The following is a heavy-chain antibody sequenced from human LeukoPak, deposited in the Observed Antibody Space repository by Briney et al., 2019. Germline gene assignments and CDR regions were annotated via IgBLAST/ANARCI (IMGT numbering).Heavy chain of an antibody. V-gene: IGHV3-33*01. J-gene: IGHJ5*02. CDR3: ARDKGTSSSWFDP. CDR2: IWYDGSNK. CDR1: GFTFSSYG. Sequence: GGSLRLSCAASGFTFSSYGMHWARQAPGKGLEWVAVIWYDGSNKYYADSVKGRFTISRDNSKNTLYLQMNSLRAEDTAVYYCARDKGTSSSWFDPWGQGTLVTVSS. D-gene: IGHD6-13*01.